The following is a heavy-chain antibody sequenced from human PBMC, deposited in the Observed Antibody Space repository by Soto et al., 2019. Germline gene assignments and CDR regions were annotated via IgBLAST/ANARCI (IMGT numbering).Heavy chain of an antibody. CDR1: GYSFTSYW. Sequence: GESLKISCKGAGYSFTSYWIGWVRQMPGKGLEWMGIIYPGDSDTRYSPSFQGQVTISADKTISTAYLQWSSLKASDTAIYYCARTYSSSSYYYYYYYMDDWVKGTTVTVSS. D-gene: IGHD6-6*01. CDR3: ARTYSSSSYYYYYYYMDD. CDR2: IYPGDSDT. J-gene: IGHJ6*03. V-gene: IGHV5-51*01.